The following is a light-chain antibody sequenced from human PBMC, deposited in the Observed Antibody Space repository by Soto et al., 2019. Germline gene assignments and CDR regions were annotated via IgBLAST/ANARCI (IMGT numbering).Light chain of an antibody. J-gene: IGKJ1*01. CDR3: QQYNSYRT. CDR2: DAS. CDR1: QSISYW. Sequence: DIQMTQSPSTLSASVGDRVTITCRASQSISYWLAWYQQRPGKAPKLLIYDASSLESGVPSRFSGSGSGTEFTLTINSLQPDDLATYYCQQYNSYRTFGQGTKVDIK. V-gene: IGKV1-5*01.